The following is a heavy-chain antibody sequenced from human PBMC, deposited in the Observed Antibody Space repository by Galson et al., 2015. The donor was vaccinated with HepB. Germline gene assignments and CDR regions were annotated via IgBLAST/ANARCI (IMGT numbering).Heavy chain of an antibody. Sequence: SLRLSCAASGFTFSSYSMNWVRQAPGKGLEWVSYISSSSSTIYYADSVKGRFTISRDNAKNSLYLQMNSLRDEDTAVYYCAREGWGTTPHDYFDYWGQGTLVTVSS. J-gene: IGHJ4*02. CDR1: GFTFSSYS. CDR2: ISSSSSTI. CDR3: AREGWGTTPHDYFDY. D-gene: IGHD1-7*01. V-gene: IGHV3-48*02.